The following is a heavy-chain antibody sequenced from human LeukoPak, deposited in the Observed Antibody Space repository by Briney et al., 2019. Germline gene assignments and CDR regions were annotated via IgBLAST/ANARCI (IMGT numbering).Heavy chain of an antibody. CDR2: IYSADNS. J-gene: IGHJ4*02. D-gene: IGHD3-22*01. CDR1: GFTVGDNY. V-gene: IGHV3-53*01. CDR3: AKALAAYGYYYGFDY. Sequence: GGSLRLSCAASGFTVGDNYMSWVRQAPGKGLEWVSLIYSADNSDYAESVKGRFSVSRDISKNTLYLQMNSLRAEDTAVYYCAKALAAYGYYYGFDYWGQGTLVTVSS.